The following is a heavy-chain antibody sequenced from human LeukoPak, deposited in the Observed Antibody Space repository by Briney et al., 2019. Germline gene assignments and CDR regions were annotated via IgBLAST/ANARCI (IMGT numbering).Heavy chain of an antibody. V-gene: IGHV3-13*01. Sequence: PGGFLRLCCASAGITFRKYDMHWRRPATGEGLEGVSVIGTAGDTYYAGSVKGRFTISSENARNSLYLQMTSLRAGDTAVYYCARDRGTYSSDSGSFSDADGIDVWGQGTTVTVSS. D-gene: IGHD3-10*01. CDR2: IGTAGDT. J-gene: IGHJ6*01. CDR3: ARDRGTYSSDSGSFSDADGIDV. CDR1: GITFRKYD.